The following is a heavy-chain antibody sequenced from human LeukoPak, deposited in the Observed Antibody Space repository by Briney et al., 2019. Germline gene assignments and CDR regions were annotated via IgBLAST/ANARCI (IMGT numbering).Heavy chain of an antibody. J-gene: IGHJ4*02. V-gene: IGHV4-39*01. D-gene: IGHD3-3*01. CDR2: MYYGGNT. Sequence: SETLSLTCTVSGGSFSSSSYYWAWIRQPPGKGLEWIGSMYYGGNTYYSPSVKSRLTMAVDTSKNQFSLKLTSATAADTAIYYCARLPFWSGYYHYFDYWGQGTLVTVSS. CDR1: GGSFSSSSYY. CDR3: ARLPFWSGYYHYFDY.